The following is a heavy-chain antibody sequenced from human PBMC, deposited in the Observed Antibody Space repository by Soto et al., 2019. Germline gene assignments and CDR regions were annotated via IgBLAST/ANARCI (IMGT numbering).Heavy chain of an antibody. D-gene: IGHD2-2*01. V-gene: IGHV1-69*01. Sequence: QVQLMQSGAEVPKPGSSVQVSCKASGGPFHTFGISWVRQAPGHGLEWMGGIIPKYGTTNYARRFQGRVTITADESTTTAYLELSSLRHDDTAIYYCARTRQRRPVFYVDYWGQGTPISVTS. J-gene: IGHJ4*02. CDR2: IIPKYGTT. CDR3: ARTRQRRPVFYVDY. CDR1: GGPFHTFG.